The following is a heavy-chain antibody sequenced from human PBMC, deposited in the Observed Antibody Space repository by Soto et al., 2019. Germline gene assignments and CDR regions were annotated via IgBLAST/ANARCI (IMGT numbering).Heavy chain of an antibody. J-gene: IGHJ6*01. Sequence: GGSLRLSCAASGFTFSSYAMSWVRQAPGKGLEWVSAISGSGGSTYYADSVKGRSTISRDNSKNTLYLQMNSLRAEDTALYYCAKRNPYGPRGENYYYYYAMDVWGQGTTVTVSS. CDR2: ISGSGGST. CDR3: AKRNPYGPRGENYYYYYAMDV. CDR1: GFTFSSYA. V-gene: IGHV3-23*01. D-gene: IGHD3-16*01.